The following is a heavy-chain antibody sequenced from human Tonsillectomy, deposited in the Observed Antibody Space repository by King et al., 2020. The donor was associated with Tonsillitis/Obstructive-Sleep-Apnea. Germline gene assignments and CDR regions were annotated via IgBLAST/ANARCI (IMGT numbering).Heavy chain of an antibody. CDR3: ASSTANWRFDP. CDR2: ISSSSSYT. V-gene: IGHV3-11*06. D-gene: IGHD7-27*01. J-gene: IGHJ5*02. Sequence: VQLVESGGGLVKPGGSLRLSCAASGFTFSDYYMSWISQAPGEGLEWVSYISSSSSYTNYADSVKGRFTISRDNAKNSLYLKMNSLRAEDTAVYYCASSTANWRFDPWGQGTLVTVSS. CDR1: GFTFSDYY.